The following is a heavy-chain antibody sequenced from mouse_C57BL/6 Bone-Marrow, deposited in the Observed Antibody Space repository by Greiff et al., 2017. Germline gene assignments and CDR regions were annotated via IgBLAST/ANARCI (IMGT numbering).Heavy chain of an antibody. V-gene: IGHV5-4*03. CDR1: GFTFSSYA. CDR2: ISDGGSYT. Sequence: EVNVVESGGGLVKPGGSLKLSCAASGFTFSSYAMSWVRQTPEKRLEWVATISDGGSYTYYPDNVKGRFTISRDNAKNNLYLQMSHLQSEDTAMYYCARGLWLLGYWYFDVWGTGTTVTVSS. D-gene: IGHD2-2*01. J-gene: IGHJ1*03. CDR3: ARGLWLLGYWYFDV.